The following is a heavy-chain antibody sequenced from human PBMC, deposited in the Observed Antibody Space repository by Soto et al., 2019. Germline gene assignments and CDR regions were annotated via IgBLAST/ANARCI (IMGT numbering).Heavy chain of an antibody. J-gene: IGHJ4*02. CDR1: GFTFRTYW. CDR3: ATSLI. CDR2: IKGDGSEK. Sequence: EVQLVESGGGLGQPGGSLRLSCAASGFTFRTYWMNWVRQAPGKGLEWVANIKGDGSEKYYVDPVKGRFTISRDNAMNSLYLQMNTLRAEDTAVYYCATSLIRGQGALVTVSS. D-gene: IGHD6-6*01. V-gene: IGHV3-7*01.